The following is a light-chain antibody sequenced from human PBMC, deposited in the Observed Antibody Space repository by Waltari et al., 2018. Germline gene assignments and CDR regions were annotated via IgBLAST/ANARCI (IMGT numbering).Light chain of an antibody. Sequence: DIQMPQSHSTLSASAGDSVTITCRASQNISSWLAWFQQKPGKAPKLLIYKTSTLQSGVPSRFLGGGSGTEFTVTISSLQPEDFATYYCQQYYRYPVTFGQGTKVDIK. CDR2: KTS. J-gene: IGKJ2*01. CDR3: QQYYRYPVT. V-gene: IGKV1-5*03. CDR1: QNISSW.